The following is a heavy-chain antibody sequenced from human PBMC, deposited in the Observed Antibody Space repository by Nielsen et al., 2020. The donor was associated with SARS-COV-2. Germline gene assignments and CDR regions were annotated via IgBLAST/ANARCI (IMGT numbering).Heavy chain of an antibody. CDR3: ARSRFGNTIFGVVIHDAFDI. CDR1: GGSVSSGSYY. CDR2: IYYSGST. Sequence: SETLSLTCTVSGGSVSSGSYYWSWIRQPPGKGLEWIGYIYYSGSTNYNPSLKSRVTISVDTSKNQFSLKLSSVTAADTAVYYCARSRFGNTIFGVVIHDAFDIWGQGTMVTVSS. D-gene: IGHD3-3*01. J-gene: IGHJ3*02. V-gene: IGHV4-61*01.